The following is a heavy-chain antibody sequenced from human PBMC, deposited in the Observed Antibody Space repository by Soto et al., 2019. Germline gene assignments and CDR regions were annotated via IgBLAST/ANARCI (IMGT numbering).Heavy chain of an antibody. D-gene: IGHD1-26*01. CDR2: INHSGST. Sequence: NPSETLSLTSAVYGGSFSGYYWSWIRQPPGKGLEWIGEINHSGSTNYNPSLKSRVTISVDTSKNQFSLKLSSVTAADTAVYYCARESGAGYNWFDPWGQGTLVTVSS. J-gene: IGHJ5*02. V-gene: IGHV4-34*01. CDR1: GGSFSGYY. CDR3: ARESGAGYNWFDP.